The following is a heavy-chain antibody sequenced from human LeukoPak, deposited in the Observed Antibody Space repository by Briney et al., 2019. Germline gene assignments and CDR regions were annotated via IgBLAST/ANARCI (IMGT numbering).Heavy chain of an antibody. CDR2: INSDGSST. CDR1: GFTFSSYW. J-gene: IGHJ4*02. V-gene: IGHV3-74*01. CDR3: ASDFWSGYYTPMGVNY. Sequence: GGPLRLSCAASGFTFSSYWMLWVRQAPGKGLVWVSRINSDGSSTSYADSVKGRFTISRDNAKNTLYLQMNSLRAEDTAVYYCASDFWSGYYTPMGVNYWGQGTLVTVSS. D-gene: IGHD3-3*01.